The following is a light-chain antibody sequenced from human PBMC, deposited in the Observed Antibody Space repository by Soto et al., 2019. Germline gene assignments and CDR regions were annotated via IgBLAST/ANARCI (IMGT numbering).Light chain of an antibody. CDR3: QQYYSYPLT. CDR1: QGISSY. CDR2: AAS. Sequence: AIRMTQSPSSFSASTGDRVTITCRASQGISSYLAWYQQKPGKAPQLLISAASTLQSGVPSRFSGSGSGTDFTLTISCLQSEDCATYYCQQYYSYPLTFGGGTKVEIK. V-gene: IGKV1-8*01. J-gene: IGKJ4*01.